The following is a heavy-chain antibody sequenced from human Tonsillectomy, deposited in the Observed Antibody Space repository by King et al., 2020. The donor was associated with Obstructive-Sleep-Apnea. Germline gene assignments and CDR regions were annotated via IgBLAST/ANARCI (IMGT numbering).Heavy chain of an antibody. Sequence: VQLVESGAEVKKPGASVKVSCKASGYTFTGYYMHWVRQAPGQGLEWMGWINPNSGGTNYAQKFQGWVTMTRDTSISTAYMELSRLRSDDTAVYYCARATVRGVNYYGRDVWGQGTTVTVSS. D-gene: IGHD3-10*01. J-gene: IGHJ6*02. CDR3: ARATVRGVNYYGRDV. V-gene: IGHV1-2*04. CDR1: GYTFTGYY. CDR2: INPNSGGT.